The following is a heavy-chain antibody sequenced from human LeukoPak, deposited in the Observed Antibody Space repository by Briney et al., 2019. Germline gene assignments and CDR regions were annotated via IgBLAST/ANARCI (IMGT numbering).Heavy chain of an antibody. Sequence: PSETLSLTCTVSGGSISSYYWSWIRQPPGKGLEWIGYIYYSGSTNYNPSLKSRVTISVDTSKNQFSLKLSSVTAADTAVYYCARDRREWEPDVAFDIWGQGTMVTVSS. J-gene: IGHJ3*02. D-gene: IGHD1-26*01. V-gene: IGHV4-59*01. CDR1: GGSISSYY. CDR3: ARDRREWEPDVAFDI. CDR2: IYYSGST.